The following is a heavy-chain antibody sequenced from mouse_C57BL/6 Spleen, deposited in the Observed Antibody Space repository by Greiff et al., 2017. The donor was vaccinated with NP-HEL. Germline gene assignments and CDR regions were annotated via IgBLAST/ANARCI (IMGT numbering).Heavy chain of an antibody. CDR2: IDPSDSYT. D-gene: IGHD4-1*01. CDR1: GYTFTSYW. V-gene: IGHV1-59*01. CDR3: ARYWDEAY. Sequence: VQLQQPGAELVRPGTSVKLSCKASGYTFTSYWMHWVKQRPGQGLEWIGVIDPSDSYTNYNQKFKGKATLTVDTSSSTAYMQLSSLTSEDSAVYYCARYWDEAYWGQGTLVTVSA. J-gene: IGHJ3*01.